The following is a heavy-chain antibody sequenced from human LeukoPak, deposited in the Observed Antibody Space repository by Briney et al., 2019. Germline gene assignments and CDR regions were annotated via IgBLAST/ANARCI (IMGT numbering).Heavy chain of an antibody. CDR1: GGSISSYH. CDR2: IYYSGST. J-gene: IGHJ4*02. V-gene: IGHV4-59*08. CDR3: ARHRGAGTQADY. Sequence: PSETLSLTCTVSGGSISSYHWSWIRQPPGKGLEWIGYIYYSGSTNYNPSLKSRVTISVDTSKNQFSLKLSSVTAADTAVYYCARHRGAGTQADYWGQGTLVTVSS. D-gene: IGHD3-10*01.